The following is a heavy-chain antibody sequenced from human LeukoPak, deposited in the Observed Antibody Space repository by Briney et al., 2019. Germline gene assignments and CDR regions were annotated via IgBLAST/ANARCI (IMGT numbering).Heavy chain of an antibody. V-gene: IGHV4-39*01. D-gene: IGHD5-18*01. CDR2: VYYGGTT. CDR3: ARGALGTAMAYFDY. J-gene: IGHJ4*02. CDR1: GDSISTYY. Sequence: SETLSLTCTVSGDSISTYYWGWIRQPPGKGLEWIGGVYYGGTTYYNPSLKSRVTMSVDTSKNQFSLKLSSVTAADTAVYYCARGALGTAMAYFDYWGQGTLVTVSS.